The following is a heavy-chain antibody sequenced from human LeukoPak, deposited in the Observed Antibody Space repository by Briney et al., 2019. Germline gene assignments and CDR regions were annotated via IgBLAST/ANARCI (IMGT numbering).Heavy chain of an antibody. D-gene: IGHD3-9*01. CDR1: GYTFTSYG. CDR3: ARVLRYFDWGSWFDP. J-gene: IGHJ5*02. CDR2: ISAYNGNS. V-gene: IGHV1-18*01. Sequence: GASVKDSCKASGYTFTSYGISWVRQAPGQGLEWMGWISAYNGNSNYAQKLQGRVTLTTDTSTSRAYMDLRSLRSDDTAVYYCARVLRYFDWGSWFDPWGQGTLVTVSS.